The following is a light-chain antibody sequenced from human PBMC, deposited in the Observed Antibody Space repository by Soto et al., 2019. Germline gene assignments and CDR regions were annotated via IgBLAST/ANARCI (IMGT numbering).Light chain of an antibody. CDR2: KAS. J-gene: IGKJ4*01. CDR1: QSINSW. V-gene: IGKV1-5*03. CDR3: RQYNHYPLT. Sequence: DIQMTQSPSTLSASVGDRVTLTCRAIQSINSWLAWYQQRPGKGPQLLIHKASILEGGVPSRFSGSASGTEFTLTISSLQPDDCAPSYCRQYNHYPLTFGGGTTVEIK.